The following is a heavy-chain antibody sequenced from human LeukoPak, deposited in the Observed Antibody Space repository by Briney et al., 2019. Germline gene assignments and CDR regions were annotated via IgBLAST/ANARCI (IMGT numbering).Heavy chain of an antibody. CDR3: AARGGATGTTQGDAFDI. J-gene: IGHJ3*02. CDR1: GGTFSSYA. D-gene: IGHD1-1*01. Sequence: ASVKVSCKASGGTFSSYAISWVRQAPGQGLEWMGWISAYDGNTNYAQKLQGRVTMTTDTSTSTAYMELRSLRSDDTAVYYCAARGGATGTTQGDAFDIWGQGTMVTVSS. V-gene: IGHV1-18*01. CDR2: ISAYDGNT.